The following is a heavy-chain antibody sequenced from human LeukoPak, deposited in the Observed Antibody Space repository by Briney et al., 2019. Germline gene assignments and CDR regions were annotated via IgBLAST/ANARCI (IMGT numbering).Heavy chain of an antibody. Sequence: ASVKVSCKASGYTFTSYDINWVRQATGQGLEWVGWMNPNSGNTGYAQKFQGRVTMTRNTSISTAYMELSSLRSEDTAVYYCARVPAKLRSVTNWRSLLVDYYYYGMDVWGQGTTVTVSS. V-gene: IGHV1-8*01. CDR3: ARVPAKLRSVTNWRSLLVDYYYYGMDV. J-gene: IGHJ6*02. CDR1: GYTFTSYD. D-gene: IGHD1-20*01. CDR2: MNPNSGNT.